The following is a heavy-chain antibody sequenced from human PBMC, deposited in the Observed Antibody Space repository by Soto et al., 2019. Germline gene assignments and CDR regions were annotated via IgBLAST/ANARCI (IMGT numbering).Heavy chain of an antibody. Sequence: PGGSLRLSCAASGFTFSSYDMHWVRQATGKGLEWVSAIGTAGDTYYPGSVKGRFTISRENAKNSLYLQMNSLRAWDTAVYYCARVRRPPEIAVADHYYFDYWGQGTLVTVSS. CDR1: GFTFSSYD. V-gene: IGHV3-13*01. CDR2: IGTAGDT. CDR3: ARVRRPPEIAVADHYYFDY. D-gene: IGHD6-19*01. J-gene: IGHJ4*02.